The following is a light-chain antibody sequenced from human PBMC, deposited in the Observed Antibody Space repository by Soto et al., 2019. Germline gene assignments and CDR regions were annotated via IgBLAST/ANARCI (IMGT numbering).Light chain of an antibody. V-gene: IGKV3-15*01. CDR2: SVS. CDR1: QSVGDN. J-gene: IGKJ2*01. Sequence: EIVMTQSPATLSVSPGERATLSCRASQSVGDNIAWYQQKPGQAPSLLVYSVSARATGFPARFSGSGSGTGFTLTISSLQSEDFAVYYCQSGVTFGQGTKLEIK. CDR3: QSGVT.